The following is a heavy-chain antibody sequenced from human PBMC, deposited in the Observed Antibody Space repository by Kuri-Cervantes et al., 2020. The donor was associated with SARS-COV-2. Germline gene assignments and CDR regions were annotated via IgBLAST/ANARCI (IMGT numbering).Heavy chain of an antibody. CDR1: GGSTSSSSYY. J-gene: IGHJ4*02. D-gene: IGHD3-3*01. CDR3: ARGGRYSPLRFLEWPTRYYFDY. CDR2: IYYSGST. V-gene: IGHV4-39*07. Sequence: GSLRLSCTVSGGSTSSSSYYWGWIRQPPGKGLEWIGSIYYSGSTYYNPSLKGRVTISGDTSKNQFSLKLSSVTAADTAVYYCARGGRYSPLRFLEWPTRYYFDYWGQGTLVTVSS.